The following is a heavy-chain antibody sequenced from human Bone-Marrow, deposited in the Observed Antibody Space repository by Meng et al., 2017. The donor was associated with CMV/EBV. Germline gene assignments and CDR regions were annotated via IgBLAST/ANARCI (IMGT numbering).Heavy chain of an antibody. CDR3: AKGLLEGFDY. J-gene: IGHJ4*02. Sequence: VQLGEAGGGLSQPGGSLRLSCAASGFTFSTYGMHWVRQAQGKGLEWVAFIRYDGSNKYYADSVKGRFTISRDNSKNTLYLQMNSLRAEDTAVYYCAKGLLEGFDYWGQGTLVTVSS. CDR1: GFTFSTYG. V-gene: IGHV3-30*02. D-gene: IGHD3-3*01. CDR2: IRYDGSNK.